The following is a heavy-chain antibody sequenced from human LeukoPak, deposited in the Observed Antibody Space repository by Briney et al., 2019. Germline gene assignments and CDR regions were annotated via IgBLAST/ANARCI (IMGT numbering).Heavy chain of an antibody. CDR1: GYTFTSYG. CDR3: ARDLSIHGGNSPEVIDY. J-gene: IGHJ4*02. CDR2: ISAYNGNT. V-gene: IGHV1-18*01. Sequence: ASVKVSCKASGYTFTSYGISWVRQAPGQGLEWMGWISAYNGNTNYAQKLQGRVTMTTDTSTCTAYMELRSLRSDDTAVYYCARDLSIHGGNSPEVIDYWGQGTLVTVSS. D-gene: IGHD4-23*01.